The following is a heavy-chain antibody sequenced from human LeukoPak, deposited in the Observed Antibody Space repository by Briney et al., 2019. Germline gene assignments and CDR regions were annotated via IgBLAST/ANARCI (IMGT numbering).Heavy chain of an antibody. CDR1: GGSISSYY. D-gene: IGHD5-24*01. J-gene: IGHJ4*02. CDR3: ARADGYNYVRAFDY. CDR2: FYYSGST. V-gene: IGHV4-59*01. Sequence: SETLSLTCTVSGGSISSYYWSWIRQPPGKGLEWNGYFYYSGSTNYNPSLKSRVTISVDTSKNQFSLNLSSVTAADTAVYYCARADGYNYVRAFDYSGPGTLVTVSS.